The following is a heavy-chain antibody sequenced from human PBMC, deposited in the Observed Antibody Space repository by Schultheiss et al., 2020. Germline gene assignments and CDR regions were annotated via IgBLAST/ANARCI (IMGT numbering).Heavy chain of an antibody. D-gene: IGHD6-19*01. CDR1: GGSISSSSYY. V-gene: IGHV4-39*07. CDR2: IYPSGST. J-gene: IGHJ4*02. CDR3: ARDQGSKWLANFFDY. Sequence: SETLSLTCTVSGGSISSSSYYWGWIRQPPGKGLEWIGEIYPSGSTNYNPSLKSRVTISVDTSKNQFSLNLSSVTAADTAVYYCARDQGSKWLANFFDYWGQGTLVTVSS.